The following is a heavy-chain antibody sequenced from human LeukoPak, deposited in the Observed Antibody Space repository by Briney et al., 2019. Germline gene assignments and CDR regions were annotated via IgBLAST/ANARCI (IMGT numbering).Heavy chain of an antibody. J-gene: IGHJ4*02. CDR1: GGTFSSYA. V-gene: IGHV1-69*13. Sequence: SVKVSCKASGGTFSSYAISWVRQAPGQGLEWMGGIIPIFGTANYAQKFQGRVTITADESTSTAYMELSSLRSEDTAVYYCARGGDSSGYPFDYWGQGTLVTVSP. CDR3: ARGGDSSGYPFDY. CDR2: IIPIFGTA. D-gene: IGHD3-22*01.